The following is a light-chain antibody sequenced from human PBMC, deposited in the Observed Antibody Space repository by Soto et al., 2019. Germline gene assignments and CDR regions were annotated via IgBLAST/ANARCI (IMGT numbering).Light chain of an antibody. V-gene: IGKV3-15*01. CDR1: QSVSSN. CDR2: DAS. CDR3: QQFHHSPWT. Sequence: EIVMTQSPATLSLSPGERATLSCRASQSVSSNLAWYQHKPGQPPSLLIYDASTMATGIPARFSGRGSGTDFTLTISGLQSEDFAVYYCQQFHHSPWTFGQGTKVEIK. J-gene: IGKJ1*01.